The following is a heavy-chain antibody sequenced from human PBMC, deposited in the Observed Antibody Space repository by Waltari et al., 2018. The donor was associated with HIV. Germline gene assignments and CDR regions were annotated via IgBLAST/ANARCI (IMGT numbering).Heavy chain of an antibody. D-gene: IGHD1-26*01. CDR2: ISYDGRHI. CDR1: GLTFDTYG. V-gene: IGHV3-30*18. Sequence: QVQLVESGGGVVQPGGSLRLSCVASGLTFDTYGIHWVRQAPGKGLDWVASISYDGRHIYYADSVNGRFTISRDNSKNTVYLQMTSLRPEDTTVYSCAKEGWDLLEFGYYFDSWGQGTLVTVSS. CDR3: AKEGWDLLEFGYYFDS. J-gene: IGHJ4*01.